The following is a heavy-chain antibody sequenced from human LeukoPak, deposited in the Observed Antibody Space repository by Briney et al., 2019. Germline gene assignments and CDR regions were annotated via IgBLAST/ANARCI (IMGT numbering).Heavy chain of an antibody. CDR3: ARSANAFDI. CDR1: GGSVIGYY. Sequence: SETLSLTCAVSGGSVIGYYWSWIRQPPGKGLEWIGKISHSGSSNYKPSLKSRVTISVDTSTNQFSLRLYSVTAADTAVYYCARSANAFDIWGQGTMVTVSS. CDR2: ISHSGSS. J-gene: IGHJ3*02. V-gene: IGHV4-34*01.